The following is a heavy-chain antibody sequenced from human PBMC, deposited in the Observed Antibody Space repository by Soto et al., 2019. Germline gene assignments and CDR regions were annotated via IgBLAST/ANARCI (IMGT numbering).Heavy chain of an antibody. J-gene: IGHJ6*03. V-gene: IGHV4-59*01. Sequence: SETLSLTCTVSGGSISSYYWSWIRQPPGKGLEWIGYIYYSGSTNYNPSLKSRVTISVDTSKNQFSLKLSSVTAADTAVYYCARTYSSWYHEPHYYMDVWGKGTTVTVSS. D-gene: IGHD6-13*01. CDR2: IYYSGST. CDR1: GGSISSYY. CDR3: ARTYSSWYHEPHYYMDV.